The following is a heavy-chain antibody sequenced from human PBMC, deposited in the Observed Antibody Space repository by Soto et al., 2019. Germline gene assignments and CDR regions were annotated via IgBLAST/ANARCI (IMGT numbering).Heavy chain of an antibody. CDR1: GFTVSSNY. Sequence: EVQLVESGGGLVQPGGSLRLSCAASGFTVSSNYMSWVRQAPGKGLEWVSVIYSGGSTYYADSVKGRFTISRDNSKNTLYLQMNSLIAEDTAVYYCARGTGGYYYYMDVWGKGTTVTVSS. V-gene: IGHV3-66*01. CDR2: IYSGGST. CDR3: ARGTGGYYYYMDV. J-gene: IGHJ6*03.